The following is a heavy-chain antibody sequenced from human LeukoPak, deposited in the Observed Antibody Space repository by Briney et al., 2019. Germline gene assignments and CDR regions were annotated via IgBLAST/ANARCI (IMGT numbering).Heavy chain of an antibody. Sequence: PGGSLRPSCAASGPTFDESGIGWVRQAPRKGMEWVFGSNWNGGNTGYADSVKGRSTIARDNAKNSLYLQMNSLRAEDTALYYCARVSGLGSYYDSSGYPDYWGQGTLVTASS. V-gene: IGHV3-20*04. CDR1: GPTFDESG. J-gene: IGHJ4*02. CDR3: ARVSGLGSYYDSSGYPDY. D-gene: IGHD3-22*01. CDR2: SNWNGGNT.